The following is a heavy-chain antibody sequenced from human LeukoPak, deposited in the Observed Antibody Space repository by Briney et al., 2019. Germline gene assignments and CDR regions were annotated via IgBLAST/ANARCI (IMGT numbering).Heavy chain of an antibody. V-gene: IGHV3-49*03. CDR2: IRSKAYGGTT. CDR3: TSPSRKTWIHPRAFDI. Sequence: GGSLRLSCTASGFTFGDYAMSWFRQAPGKGLEWVGFIRSKAYGGTTEYAASVKGRFTISRDDSKSIAYLQMNSLKTEDTAVYYCTSPSRKTWIHPRAFDIWGQGTMVTVSS. D-gene: IGHD5-18*01. J-gene: IGHJ3*02. CDR1: GFTFGDYA.